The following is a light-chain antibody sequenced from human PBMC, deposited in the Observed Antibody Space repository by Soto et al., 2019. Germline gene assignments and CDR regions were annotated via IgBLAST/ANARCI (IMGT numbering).Light chain of an antibody. CDR3: GTWDISLSVV. V-gene: IGLV1-51*01. Sequence: QSVWTQPPSVSTAPGQKVTISCSGSSSNIAKNYVYWYQQLPGTAPKLLIFDNDKRPSGIPDRFSGSKSGTSATLGITGLQTGDEADYYCGTWDISLSVVFGGGTKVTLL. CDR2: DND. CDR1: SSNIAKNY. J-gene: IGLJ2*01.